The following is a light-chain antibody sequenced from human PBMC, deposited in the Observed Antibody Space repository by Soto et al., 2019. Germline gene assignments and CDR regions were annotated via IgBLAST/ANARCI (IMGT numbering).Light chain of an antibody. CDR3: MQALQTPLT. J-gene: IGKJ4*01. CDR2: LGS. CDR1: QSLLHSNGYNY. Sequence: DIVMTQSPLSLPVTPGEPASISCRSSQSLLHSNGYNYLDCYLQKPGQSPQLLIYLGSNRASGVPDRFSGSGSGTDFTLKSSRVEAEDVGVYYCMQALQTPLTFGGGTKVEIK. V-gene: IGKV2-28*01.